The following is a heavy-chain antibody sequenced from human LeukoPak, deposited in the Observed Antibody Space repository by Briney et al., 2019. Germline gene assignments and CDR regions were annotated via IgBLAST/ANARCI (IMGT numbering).Heavy chain of an antibody. CDR1: GFTFSSYA. Sequence: AGGSLRLSCAASGFTFSSYAMHWVRQAPGKGLEWVAVISYDGSNKYYADSVKGRFTISRDSSKNTLYLQMNSLRAEDTAVYYCARDTHDYPTFYYYYYYMDVWGKGTTVTVSS. CDR2: ISYDGSNK. V-gene: IGHV3-30-3*01. CDR3: ARDTHDYPTFYYYYYYMDV. J-gene: IGHJ6*03. D-gene: IGHD4-11*01.